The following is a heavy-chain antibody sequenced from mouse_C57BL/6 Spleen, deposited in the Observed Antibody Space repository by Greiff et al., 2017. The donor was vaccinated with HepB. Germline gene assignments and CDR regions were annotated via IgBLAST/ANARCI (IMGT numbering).Heavy chain of an antibody. CDR2: IWSGGST. V-gene: IGHV2-2*01. Sequence: VQLQESGPGLVQPSQSLSITCTVSGFSLTSYGVHWVRQSPGKGLEWLGVIWSGGSTDYNAAFISRLSISKDNSKSQVFFKMNSLQADDTAIYYCAAHPLYYAMDYWGQGTSVTVSS. CDR3: AAHPLYYAMDY. CDR1: GFSLTSYG. J-gene: IGHJ4*01. D-gene: IGHD1-3*01.